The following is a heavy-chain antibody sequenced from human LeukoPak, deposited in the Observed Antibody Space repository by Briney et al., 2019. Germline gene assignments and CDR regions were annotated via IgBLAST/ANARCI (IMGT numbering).Heavy chain of an antibody. Sequence: ASVKVSCKASGYTFTSYYMHWVRQPPGQGLEWMGWIKPNSGGTRSAQKFQGRVTMTRDTSISTAYMELSSLRYDDTAVYYCATNILVRDIINWFDPWGQGTLVTVSS. CDR2: IKPNSGGT. V-gene: IGHV1-2*02. CDR3: ATNILVRDIINWFDP. J-gene: IGHJ5*02. D-gene: IGHD3-10*01. CDR1: GYTFTSYY.